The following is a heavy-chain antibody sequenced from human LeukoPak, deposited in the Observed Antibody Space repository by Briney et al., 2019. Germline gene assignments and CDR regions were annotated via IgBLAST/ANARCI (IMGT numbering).Heavy chain of an antibody. D-gene: IGHD3-10*01. CDR3: AKGLWFGELFGSLDY. Sequence: HTGGSLRLSCAASGFTFSSYGMHWVRQAPGKGLEWVAVISYDGSNKYYADSVKGRFTISRDNSKNTLYLQMNSLRAEDTAVYYCAKGLWFGELFGSLDYWGQGTLVTVSS. V-gene: IGHV3-30*18. CDR2: ISYDGSNK. J-gene: IGHJ4*02. CDR1: GFTFSSYG.